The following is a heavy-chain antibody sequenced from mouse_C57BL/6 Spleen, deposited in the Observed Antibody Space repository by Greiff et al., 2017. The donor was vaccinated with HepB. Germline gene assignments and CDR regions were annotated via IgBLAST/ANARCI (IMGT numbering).Heavy chain of an antibody. D-gene: IGHD2-3*01. CDR3: AREGDGYYGFDY. V-gene: IGHV1-80*01. J-gene: IGHJ2*01. CDR2: IYPGDGDT. CDR1: GYAFSSYW. Sequence: VQLQQSGAELVKPGASVKISCKASGYAFSSYWMNWVKQRPGKGLEWIGQIYPGDGDTNYNGKFKGKATLTADKSSSTAYMQLSSLTSEDSAVYFCAREGDGYYGFDYWGQGTTLTVSS.